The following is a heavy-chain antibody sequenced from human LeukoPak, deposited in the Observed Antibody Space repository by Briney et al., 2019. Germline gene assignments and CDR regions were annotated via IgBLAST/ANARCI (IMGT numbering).Heavy chain of an antibody. D-gene: IGHD3-9*01. Sequence: GASVKVSCKASGYTFTGYYMNWVRQAPGQGLEWMGGINSDSGFTKYAQKFQGRVTMTRDTSITTVYMDLTRLTSDDTAVYYCARNFDMKGFDPWGQGTLVTVSS. CDR2: INSDSGFT. CDR1: GYTFTGYY. V-gene: IGHV1-2*02. CDR3: ARNFDMKGFDP. J-gene: IGHJ5*02.